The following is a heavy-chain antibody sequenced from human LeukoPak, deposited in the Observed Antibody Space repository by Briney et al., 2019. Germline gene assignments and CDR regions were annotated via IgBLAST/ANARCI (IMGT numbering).Heavy chain of an antibody. V-gene: IGHV1-69*13. D-gene: IGHD3-22*01. CDR1: GGTFSSYA. Sequence: TSVKVSCKASGGTFSSYAISWVRQAPGQGLEWMGGIIPIFGTANYAQKFQGRVTITADESTSTAYMELSSLRAEDTAVYYCARDAYDSSGYLFDYWGQGALVTVSS. CDR2: IIPIFGTA. CDR3: ARDAYDSSGYLFDY. J-gene: IGHJ4*02.